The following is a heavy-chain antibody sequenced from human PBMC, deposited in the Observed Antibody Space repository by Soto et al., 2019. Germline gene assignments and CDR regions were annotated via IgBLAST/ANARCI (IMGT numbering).Heavy chain of an antibody. V-gene: IGHV4-4*02. D-gene: IGHD6-19*01. Sequence: QVQLQESGPGLVKPSGTLSLTCAVSGDSVSSPYYWCWVRQSPGKGLEWIGEVFHTGTTSYNPSLRSRATISMDKSINQFSLDLSSVTAADTAVYYCARSAGWYAIHARGPGTLVIVSS. CDR1: GDSVSSPYY. J-gene: IGHJ4*02. CDR2: VFHTGTT. CDR3: ARSAGWYAIHA.